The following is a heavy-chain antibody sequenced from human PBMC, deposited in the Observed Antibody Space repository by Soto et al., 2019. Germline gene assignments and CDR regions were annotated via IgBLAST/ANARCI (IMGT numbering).Heavy chain of an antibody. CDR3: GKYSDYGYHRDWFDP. CDR2: ISYDGSKK. V-gene: IGHV3-30*18. Sequence: QVQLVESGGGVVQPGRSLRLSCAASGFTFSNYGVHWVRQAPGKGLERVAVISYDGSKKYYADSVKGRFTISRDNSKNTLYLEMNSLRTEDTAVYYCGKYSDYGYHRDWFDPWGQGTLVTVSS. J-gene: IGHJ5*02. CDR1: GFTFSNYG. D-gene: IGHD4-17*01.